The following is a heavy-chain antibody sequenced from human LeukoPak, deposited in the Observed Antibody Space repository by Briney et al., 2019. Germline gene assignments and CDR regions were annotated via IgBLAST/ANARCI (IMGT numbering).Heavy chain of an antibody. V-gene: IGHV4-59*08. CDR1: GGSISSYY. J-gene: IGHJ3*02. Sequence: PSETLSLTCTVPGGSISSYYWSWIRQPPGKGLEWIGYIYYSGSTNYNPSLKSRITISIDTSKNQFSLKLSSVTAADTAVYYCARHSERWLGAFDIWGQGTMVTVSS. CDR2: IYYSGST. D-gene: IGHD6-19*01. CDR3: ARHSERWLGAFDI.